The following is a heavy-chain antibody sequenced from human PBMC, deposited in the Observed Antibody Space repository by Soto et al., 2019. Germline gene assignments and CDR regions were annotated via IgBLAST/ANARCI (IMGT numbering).Heavy chain of an antibody. CDR2: IWWDGNTE. J-gene: IGHJ4*02. Sequence: QVQLVESGGGVVQPGRSLRLSCAASGFTVSNTGMHWVRQAAGKGLQWVAVIWWDGNTEYYADSVKGRFTISRDISINTLYLQMNSLTAADTAVYYCARDPCFSCGSIPYLDYWGQGTLVTVSS. V-gene: IGHV3-33*01. CDR3: ARDPCFSCGSIPYLDY. D-gene: IGHD2-2*01. CDR1: GFTVSNTG.